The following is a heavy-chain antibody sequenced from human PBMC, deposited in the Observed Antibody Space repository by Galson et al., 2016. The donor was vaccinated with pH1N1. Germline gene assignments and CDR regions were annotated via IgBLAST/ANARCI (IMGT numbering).Heavy chain of an antibody. CDR3: ARIYYGEYIDF. D-gene: IGHD4-17*01. CDR1: GGPITNSDYY. Sequence: SETLSLTCVVFGGPITNSDYYWGWIRQPPGKGLDWITAIYYTGNTYYNPSLKSRVSISVDTSKNQFSLNVTSVTAADTAIYYCARIYYGEYIDFWGQGILVTVSS. V-gene: IGHV4-39*07. CDR2: IYYTGNT. J-gene: IGHJ4*02.